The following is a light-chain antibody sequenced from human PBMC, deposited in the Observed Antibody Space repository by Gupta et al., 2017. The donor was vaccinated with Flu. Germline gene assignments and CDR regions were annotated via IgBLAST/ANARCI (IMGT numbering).Light chain of an antibody. J-gene: IGLJ1*01. CDR2: GEN. Sequence: GQTVRITCQGYSLRGDFASCYQQRPGQAPRLVIDGENSRPSGIPDRFSGSSSGNTASLTITGAQAEDEADYFCNSRDTNVAHYVFGPGTKVTVL. V-gene: IGLV3-19*01. CDR1: SLRGDF. CDR3: NSRDTNVAHYV.